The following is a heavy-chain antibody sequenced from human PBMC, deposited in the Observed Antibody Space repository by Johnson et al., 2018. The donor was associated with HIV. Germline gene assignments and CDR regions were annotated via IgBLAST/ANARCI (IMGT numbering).Heavy chain of an antibody. CDR3: ARRPNHDILTGKGGAFDI. V-gene: IGHV3-7*05. Sequence: EVQLVESGGGLVQPGGSLRLSCAASGFTFSSFWMTWVRQAPGKGLEWVANIKDDGSEKSYVDSVKGRFTISRDNAKNSLYLQMNSLRAEDTALYYCARRPNHDILTGKGGAFDIWGQGTMVTVSS. CDR1: GFTFSSFW. CDR2: IKDDGSEK. J-gene: IGHJ3*02. D-gene: IGHD3-9*01.